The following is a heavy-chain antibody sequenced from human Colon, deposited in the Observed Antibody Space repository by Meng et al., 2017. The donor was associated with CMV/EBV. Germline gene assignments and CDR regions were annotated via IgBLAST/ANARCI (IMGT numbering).Heavy chain of an antibody. V-gene: IGHV1-18*01. CDR2: ISAYTGDT. J-gene: IGHJ1*01. CDR3: VRESQSGSYIYLQH. D-gene: IGHD1-26*01. CDR1: GYTFTNYG. Sequence: QVQLVQAGAGGKKPGPSVKVSCKASGYTFTNYGISWVRQAPGQGLEWMGWISAYTGDTYYAQKFQGRVTMTTDTSTSTAYMELRRLRSDDTAVYYCVRESQSGSYIYLQHWGQGTLVTVSS.